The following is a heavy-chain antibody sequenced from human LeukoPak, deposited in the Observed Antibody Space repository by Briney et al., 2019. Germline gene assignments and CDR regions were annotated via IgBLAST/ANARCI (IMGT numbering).Heavy chain of an antibody. V-gene: IGHV4-59*01. J-gene: IGHJ4*02. D-gene: IGHD3-3*01. CDR2: NSYSGST. CDR1: GGPISTYY. Sequence: PSETLSLTCTVSGGPISTYYWSWIRQPPGKELEWIGYNSYSGSTNYNPSLKSRVTISVDTSKNQFSLKLSSVTAADTAVYYRARYDFWSGLYFDYWGQGTLVTVSS. CDR3: ARYDFWSGLYFDY.